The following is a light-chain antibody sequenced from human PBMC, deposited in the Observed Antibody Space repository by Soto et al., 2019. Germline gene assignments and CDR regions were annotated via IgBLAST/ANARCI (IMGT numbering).Light chain of an antibody. CDR1: QSVLYSSNNKNY. J-gene: IGKJ1*01. Sequence: DIVMTQSPDSLAVSLGERATINCKSSQSVLYSSNNKNYLAWYQQKPGQPPKLLIYWASTRESGVPDRFSGSGSCTNFTHTISSLQAEDVAVYYCQQYYSTPRWTFGQGTKVEIK. V-gene: IGKV4-1*01. CDR3: QQYYSTPRWT. CDR2: WAS.